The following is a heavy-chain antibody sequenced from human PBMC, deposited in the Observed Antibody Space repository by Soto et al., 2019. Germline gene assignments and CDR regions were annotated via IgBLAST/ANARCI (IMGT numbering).Heavy chain of an antibody. D-gene: IGHD2-2*01. J-gene: IGHJ6*02. CDR3: AREEVPAADYYYDGMDV. CDR2: INPNSGGT. Sequence: QVQLVQSGAEVKKPGASVKVSCKASGYTFTGYYMHWVRQAPGQGLVWMGWINPNSGGTNYVQKFQGWVTMTRDTSISTDYMELCRLRADDTAVYYCAREEVPAADYYYDGMDVGGQGTTVTVSS. CDR1: GYTFTGYY. V-gene: IGHV1-2*04.